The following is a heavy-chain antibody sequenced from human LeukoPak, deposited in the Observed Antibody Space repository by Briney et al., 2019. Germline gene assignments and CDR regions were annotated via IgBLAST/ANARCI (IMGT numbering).Heavy chain of an antibody. V-gene: IGHV1-3*01. CDR2: INAGNGNT. CDR1: GYTFTSYA. D-gene: IGHD6-19*01. Sequence: ASVTVSCKASGYTFTSYAMHWVRQAPGQRLEWMGWINAGNGNTKYSQKFQGRVTITRDTSASTAYMELSSLRSEDTAVYYCARRVYSSGWYGIDYWGQGTLVTVSS. CDR3: ARRVYSSGWYGIDY. J-gene: IGHJ4*02.